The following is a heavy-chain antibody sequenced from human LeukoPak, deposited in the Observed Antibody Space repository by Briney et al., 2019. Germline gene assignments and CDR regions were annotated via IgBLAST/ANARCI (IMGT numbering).Heavy chain of an antibody. CDR2: IYYSGST. J-gene: IGHJ4*02. V-gene: IGHV4-59*01. CDR3: ARGGGYSSSWSY. D-gene: IGHD6-13*01. CDR1: GGSISSYY. Sequence: SETLSLTCTVSGGSISSYYWSWIRQPPGKGLEWIGYIYYSGSTNYNPSLKSRVTISVDTSKNQLSLKLSSVTAADTAVYYCARGGGYSSSWSYWGQGTLVTVSS.